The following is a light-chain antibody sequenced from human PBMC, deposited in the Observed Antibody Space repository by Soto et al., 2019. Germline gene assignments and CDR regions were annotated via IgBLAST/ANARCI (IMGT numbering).Light chain of an antibody. CDR1: SSDVGGYNY. CDR3: SSYAGTHIV. Sequence: QSVLTQPPSPSGSPGQSVAISCTGTSSDVGGYNYVSWYQQHPGKAPKLMIYEISKRPSGVPDRFSGSKSGNTASLTVSWLQAEDEADYYCSSYAGTHIVFGTGTKVTVL. J-gene: IGLJ1*01. V-gene: IGLV2-8*01. CDR2: EIS.